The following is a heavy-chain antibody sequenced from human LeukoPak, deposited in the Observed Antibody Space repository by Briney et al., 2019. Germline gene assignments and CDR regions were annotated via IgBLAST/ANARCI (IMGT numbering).Heavy chain of an antibody. J-gene: IGHJ4*02. Sequence: LSLTCTVSGYSISSGYYWGWIRQPPGKGLEWLAYISSSGSSIDYADSVKGRFTVSRDNGKNSLFLQMNSLRAEDTAIYYCVRVKGGWLGEKTYDYLGQGTLVTVSP. V-gene: IGHV3-11*01. CDR3: VRVKGGWLGEKTYDY. CDR2: ISSSGSSI. CDR1: GYSISSGYY. D-gene: IGHD5-24*01.